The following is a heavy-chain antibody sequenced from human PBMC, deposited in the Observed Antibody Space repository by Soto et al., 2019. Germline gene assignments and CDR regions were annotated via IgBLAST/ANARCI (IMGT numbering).Heavy chain of an antibody. CDR1: GGSFSGYS. J-gene: IGHJ6*02. D-gene: IGHD6-19*01. V-gene: IGHV4-34*01. CDR2: ISHSGST. Sequence: PSETLSLTCAIYGGSFSGYSWTWISEPSGEGLEWIEEISHSGSTNYNPSLKSRVTISVDTSKKQFSLNLSSVTAVDTAVYYCARGDSSGWPSYYYYGLDVWGQGTTVS. CDR3: ARGDSSGWPSYYYYGLDV.